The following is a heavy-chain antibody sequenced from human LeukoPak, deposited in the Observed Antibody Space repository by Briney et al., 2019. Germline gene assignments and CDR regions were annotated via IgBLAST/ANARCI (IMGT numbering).Heavy chain of an antibody. D-gene: IGHD6-13*01. J-gene: IGHJ4*02. CDR3: ARDEGQLGFDY. Sequence: GRSLRLSCAASGFTFSSYAMHWVRQAPGKGLEWVAVISYDGSNKYYADSVKGRFTISRDNSKNTLYLQMNSLRAEDTAVYYCARDEGQLGFDYWGQGTLVTVSS. CDR1: GFTFSSYA. CDR2: ISYDGSNK. V-gene: IGHV3-30-3*01.